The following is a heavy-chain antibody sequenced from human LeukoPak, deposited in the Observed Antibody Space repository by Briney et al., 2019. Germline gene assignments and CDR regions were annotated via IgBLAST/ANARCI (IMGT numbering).Heavy chain of an antibody. Sequence: SETLSLTCAVSGGSISSNNWWIWVRQSPEKGLEWIGEINHSGSTNYNPSLKSRVTISVDTSKNQFSLKLSSVTAADTAVYYCARRSSSIAARSGPNWFDPWGQGTLVTVSS. CDR3: ARRSSSIAARSGPNWFDP. V-gene: IGHV4-4*02. J-gene: IGHJ5*02. CDR2: INHSGST. CDR1: GGSISSNNW. D-gene: IGHD6-6*01.